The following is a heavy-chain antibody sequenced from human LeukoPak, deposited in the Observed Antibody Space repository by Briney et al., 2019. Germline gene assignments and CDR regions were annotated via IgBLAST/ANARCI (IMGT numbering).Heavy chain of an antibody. CDR1: GDSVSSNSAA. J-gene: IGHJ5*02. CDR2: TYYRSKWYN. Sequence: SQTLSLTCAISGDSVSSNSAAWNWIRQSPSRGLEWLGRTYYRSKWYNDYAVSEKSRITINPDTSKNQFSLQLNSVTPEDTAVYYCARVPVSRGPSGWFDPWGQGTLVTVSS. CDR3: ARVPVSRGPSGWFDP. D-gene: IGHD1-14*01. V-gene: IGHV6-1*01.